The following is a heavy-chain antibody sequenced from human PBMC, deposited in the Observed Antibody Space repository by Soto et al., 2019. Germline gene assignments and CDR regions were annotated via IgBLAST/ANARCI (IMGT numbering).Heavy chain of an antibody. CDR2: VYSGGKT. D-gene: IGHD3-10*01. CDR3: SKGCSYYTFYLDK. J-gene: IGHJ4*02. CDR1: GFSISSNY. Sequence: EVRLVETGGGLIQSGGSLRLSCIASGFSISSNYMAWVRQVPGKGLEWVSIVYSGGKTFYADSVKGRFTISRDNSKNTLYHQMNSLRGEDMAVYFCSKGCSYYTFYLDKWGQGTLVTVSS. V-gene: IGHV3-53*02.